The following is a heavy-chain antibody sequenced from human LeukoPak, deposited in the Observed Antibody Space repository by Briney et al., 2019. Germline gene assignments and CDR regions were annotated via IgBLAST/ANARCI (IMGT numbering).Heavy chain of an antibody. CDR1: GFTFSSYA. J-gene: IGHJ4*02. CDR3: ATERGGLDY. CDR2: ISYDGSNK. Sequence: GGSLRLSCAASGFTFSSYAMHWVRQAPGKGLEWVAVISYDGSNKYYADSVKGRFTISRDNSKNTLYLQMNSLRAEDTAVYYCATERGGLDYWGQGTLVTVSS. V-gene: IGHV3-30*04. D-gene: IGHD3-16*01.